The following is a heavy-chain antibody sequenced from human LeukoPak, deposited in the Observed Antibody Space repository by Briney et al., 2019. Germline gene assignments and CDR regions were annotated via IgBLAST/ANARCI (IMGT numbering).Heavy chain of an antibody. CDR2: IYYSGST. J-gene: IGHJ6*02. CDR3: ARQNSYGGLWYYYGMDV. CDR1: GGSISSSSYY. Sequence: PSETLSLTCTVSGGSISSSSYYWGWIRQPPGKGLEWIGSIYYSGSTYYNPSLKSRVTISVDTSKNQFSLKLSSVTAADTAVYYCARQNSYGGLWYYYGMDVWGQGTTVTVSS. V-gene: IGHV4-39*01. D-gene: IGHD5-18*01.